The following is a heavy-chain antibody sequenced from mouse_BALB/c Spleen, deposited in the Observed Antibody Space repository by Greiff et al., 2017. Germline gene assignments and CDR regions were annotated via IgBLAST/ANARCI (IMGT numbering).Heavy chain of an antibody. V-gene: IGHV1-31*01. CDR1: GYSFTGYY. D-gene: IGHD2-4*01. Sequence: VQLQQSGPELVKPGASVKISCKASGYSFTGYYMHWVKQSHVKSLEWIGRINPYNGATSYNQNFKDKASLTVDKSSSKAYMELHSLTSEDSAVYYCAYDYDIAYWGQGTLVTVSA. CDR2: INPYNGAT. CDR3: AYDYDIAY. J-gene: IGHJ3*01.